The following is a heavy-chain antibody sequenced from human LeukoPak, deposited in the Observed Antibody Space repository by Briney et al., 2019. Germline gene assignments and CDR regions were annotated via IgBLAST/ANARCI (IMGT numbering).Heavy chain of an antibody. CDR2: IYYSGST. CDR3: ARFFGSTSLYYYYGMDV. Sequence: SETLSLTCTVSGGSISSYYWSWIRQPPGKGLEWIGYIYYSGSTNYNPSLKSRVTISVDTSKNQFSLKLSSVTAADTAVYYCARFFGSTSLYYYYGMDVWGQGTTVTVSS. CDR1: GGSISSYY. J-gene: IGHJ6*02. D-gene: IGHD2-2*01. V-gene: IGHV4-59*08.